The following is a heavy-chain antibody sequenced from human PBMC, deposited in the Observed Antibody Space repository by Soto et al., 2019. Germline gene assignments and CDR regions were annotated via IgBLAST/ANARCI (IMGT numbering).Heavy chain of an antibody. Sequence: QVTLKESGPVLVKPTETLTLTCTVYGFSLSNARMGVSWIRQPPWKALEGLAQIFSNDDKSYSTTPKSRLTISKDTSKSQVVLTMTNMDPVDTATYYCAQILPPITMIVLDQGYYVDYWGQGTLVTVSS. CDR3: AQILPPITMIVLDQGYYVDY. CDR1: GFSLSNARMG. D-gene: IGHD3-22*01. J-gene: IGHJ4*02. V-gene: IGHV2-26*01. CDR2: IFSNDDK.